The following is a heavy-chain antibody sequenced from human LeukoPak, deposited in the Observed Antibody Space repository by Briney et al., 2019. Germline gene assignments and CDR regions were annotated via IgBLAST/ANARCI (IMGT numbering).Heavy chain of an antibody. CDR1: GFIFSSYG. V-gene: IGHV3-30*02. J-gene: IGHJ4*02. CDR2: IRYVGSSK. D-gene: IGHD3-10*01. CDR3: AKKGYYASGSYFDY. Sequence: PGGSLRLSCAASGFIFSSYGMHWVRQAPGKGLEWVAFIRYVGSSKYYADSVKGRFTISRDNSKNTLYLQMNSVRADDTAVYFCAKKGYYASGSYFDYWGQGTLVTVSA.